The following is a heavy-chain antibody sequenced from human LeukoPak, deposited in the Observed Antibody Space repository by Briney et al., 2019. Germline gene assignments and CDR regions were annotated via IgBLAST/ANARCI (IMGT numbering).Heavy chain of an antibody. CDR3: ARGPIAAAGTLDY. V-gene: IGHV4-59*01. J-gene: IGHJ4*02. CDR1: GGSISSYY. D-gene: IGHD6-13*01. CDR2: IYYSGST. Sequence: PSETLSLTCTVSGGSISSYYWSWIRQPPGKGLEWIRYIYYSGSTNYNPSLKSRVTISVDTSKNQLSLKLSSVTAADTAVYYCARGPIAAAGTLDYWGQGTLVTVSS.